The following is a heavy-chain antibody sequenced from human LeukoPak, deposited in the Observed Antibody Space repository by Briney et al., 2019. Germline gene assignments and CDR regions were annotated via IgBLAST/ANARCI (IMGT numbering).Heavy chain of an antibody. CDR2: IRYDGSNK. J-gene: IGHJ4*02. CDR1: AFTFSRYG. D-gene: IGHD4-17*01. Sequence: GGSLRLSCAASAFTFSRYGLHWVRQAPGKGLEWVAFIRYDGSNKYYADSVKGRFTISRDNSKNTLYLQMNSLRAEDTAVYYCAKEIWPTVTTPGWTYFDYWGQGALVTVSS. V-gene: IGHV3-30*02. CDR3: AKEIWPTVTTPGWTYFDY.